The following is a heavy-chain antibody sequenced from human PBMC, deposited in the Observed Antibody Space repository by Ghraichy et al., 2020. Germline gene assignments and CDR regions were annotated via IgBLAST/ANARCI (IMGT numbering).Heavy chain of an antibody. CDR2: INHSGST. D-gene: IGHD6-13*01. CDR1: GGSFSGYY. J-gene: IGHJ6*02. V-gene: IGHV4-34*01. Sequence: SETLSLTCAVYGGSFSGYYWSWIRQPPGKGLEWIGEINHSGSTNYNPSLKSRVTISVDTSKNQFSLKLSSVTAADTAVYYCARDTCRAAAGTSPYLRYGMDVWGQGTTVTVSS. CDR3: ARDTCRAAAGTSPYLRYGMDV.